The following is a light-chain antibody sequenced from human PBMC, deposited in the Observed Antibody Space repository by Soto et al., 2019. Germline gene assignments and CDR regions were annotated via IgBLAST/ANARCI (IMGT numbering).Light chain of an antibody. V-gene: IGKV1-13*02. J-gene: IGKJ1*01. CDR3: QQCNAFWT. CDR2: DVS. Sequence: AIQLTQSPSSLSASVGDRVTITCRASQDIGIYLAWYQQKPGKAPKLLIYDVSSLESGVPSRFSGSGSGTEFTLTISSLQPDDFATYYCQQCNAFWTFGQGTKVEIK. CDR1: QDIGIY.